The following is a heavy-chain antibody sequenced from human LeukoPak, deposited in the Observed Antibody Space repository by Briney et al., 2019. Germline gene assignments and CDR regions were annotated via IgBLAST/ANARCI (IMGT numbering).Heavy chain of an antibody. CDR3: AKALGSFSGSSDY. D-gene: IGHD1-26*01. CDR1: GFTFSSYA. J-gene: IGHJ4*02. V-gene: IGHV3-23*01. CDR2: ISGSGGST. Sequence: GGSLRLSCAASGFTFSSYAMSWVRQPPGKGLEWVSAISGSGGSTYYADSVKGRFTISRDNSKNTLYLQMNSLRAEDTAVYYCAKALGSFSGSSDYWGQGTLVTVSS.